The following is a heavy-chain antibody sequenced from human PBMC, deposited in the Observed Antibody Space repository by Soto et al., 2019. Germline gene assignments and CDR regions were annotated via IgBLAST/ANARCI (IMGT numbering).Heavy chain of an antibody. CDR2: IWHDGSQK. V-gene: IGHV3-33*01. CDR1: GLTFSNYG. Sequence: QVQLVESGGGVVQPERSLRLSCVATGLTFSNYGIHWVRQASGRGLEWVAVIWHDGSQKYSADSVRGRFTISRDNSKNTVYLQMNSLRAEDTAVYYCEGRDDPFHVWGQGTMVTVSS. J-gene: IGHJ3*01. CDR3: EGRDDPFHV.